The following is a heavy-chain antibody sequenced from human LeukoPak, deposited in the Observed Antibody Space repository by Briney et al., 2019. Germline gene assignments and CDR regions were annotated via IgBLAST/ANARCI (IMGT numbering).Heavy chain of an antibody. D-gene: IGHD3-10*01. CDR3: ARAEYYYGSGSPYYFDY. J-gene: IGHJ4*02. Sequence: ASVKVSCKASGYTFTSYDINWVRQATGQGLEWMGWMNPNSGNTGYAQKFQGRVTMTRNTSISTAYMELSSLRSEDTAVYYCARAEYYYGSGSPYYFDYWGQGTLVTVSS. CDR1: GYTFTSYD. V-gene: IGHV1-8*01. CDR2: MNPNSGNT.